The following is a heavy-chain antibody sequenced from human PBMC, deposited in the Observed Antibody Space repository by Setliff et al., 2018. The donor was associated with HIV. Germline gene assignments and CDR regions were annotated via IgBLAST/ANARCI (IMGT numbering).Heavy chain of an antibody. CDR2: IFYTGFT. D-gene: IGHD1-1*01. V-gene: IGHV4-59*04. J-gene: IGHJ4*02. CDR3: ARERSLITNRRYFDL. CDR1: GGFISSYY. Sequence: SETLSLTCTVSGGFISSYYWNWIRQPPGRGLEWIGSIFYTGFTYYSPSLESRVTMSVDTSKNQFSLRVRSVTAADTAVYYCARERSLITNRRYFDLWGQGTLVTVSS.